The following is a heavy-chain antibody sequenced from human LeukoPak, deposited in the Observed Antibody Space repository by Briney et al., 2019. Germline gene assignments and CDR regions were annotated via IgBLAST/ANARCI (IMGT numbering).Heavy chain of an antibody. CDR2: IYYSGST. Sequence: PSETLSLTCTVSGGSISSYYWSWIRQPPGKGLEWIGYIYYSGSTNYNPSLKSRVTISVDTSKNQFSLKLSSVTAADTAVYYCAREPTTWSFGELFPSRWFDPWGQGTLVTVSS. V-gene: IGHV4-59*01. CDR3: AREPTTWSFGELFPSRWFDP. J-gene: IGHJ5*02. D-gene: IGHD3-10*01. CDR1: GGSISSYY.